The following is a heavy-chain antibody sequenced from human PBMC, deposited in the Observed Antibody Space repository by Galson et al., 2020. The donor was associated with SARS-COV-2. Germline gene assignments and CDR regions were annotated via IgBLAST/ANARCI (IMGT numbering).Heavy chain of an antibody. CDR1: GGSISSFF. Sequence: ASETLSLTCSVSGGSISSFFWSWVRQPPGQVLAWVGYMYHGGNTRYKPSLKSRATISVDTSKNQFSLKLSSVTAADAAVYYCARVVCAGDCYPFDRWGQGILVTVSS. CDR3: ARVVCAGDCYPFDR. V-gene: IGHV4-59*01. CDR2: MYHGGNT. J-gene: IGHJ5*02. D-gene: IGHD2-21*02.